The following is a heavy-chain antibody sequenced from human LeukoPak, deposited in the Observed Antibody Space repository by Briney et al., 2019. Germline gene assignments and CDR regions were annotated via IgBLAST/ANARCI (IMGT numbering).Heavy chain of an antibody. J-gene: IGHJ2*01. CDR1: GGSISSDTYY. D-gene: IGHD3-9*01. CDR2: IYSSGSA. V-gene: IGHV4-61*02. Sequence: SQTLSLTCTVSGGSISSDTYYWNWVRQPAGKGLEWIGRIYSSGSASYSPSLKSRATISVDTSKNKFSLQVSSVTAADTAVYYCARQYSDILTGYHRGELYWYFDLWGRGTLVTVSS. CDR3: ARQYSDILTGYHRGELYWYFDL.